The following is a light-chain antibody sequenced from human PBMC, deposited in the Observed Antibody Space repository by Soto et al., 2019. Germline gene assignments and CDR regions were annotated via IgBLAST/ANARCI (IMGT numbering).Light chain of an antibody. CDR1: QSVSSRF. CDR2: AAS. J-gene: IGKJ5*01. Sequence: EIVMTQSPGTLSLSPGETATLSCRASQSVSSRFLAWYQQRPGQATRLLIYAASTRATGIPDRFSGSGSGTDFTLTIGRLEPEDFAVYYCQQYGSSPPGTFGQGTRLEIK. V-gene: IGKV3-20*01. CDR3: QQYGSSPPGT.